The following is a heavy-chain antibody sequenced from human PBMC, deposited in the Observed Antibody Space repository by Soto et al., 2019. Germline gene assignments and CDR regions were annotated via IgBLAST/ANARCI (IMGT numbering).Heavy chain of an antibody. CDR1: GYTFETYD. J-gene: IGHJ6*02. CDR2: VTPNSGGT. CDR3: ARDIGSYGNGPYYYYYYGMDV. V-gene: IGHV1-8*02. D-gene: IGHD1-26*01. Sequence: ASVKVSCKASGYTFETYDIVWVRQAAGRGLEWMGWVTPNSGGTVYARRFQGRVTMTRDTSITTAYMELSSLRAEDTAVYYCARDIGSYGNGPYYYYYYGMDVWGQGTTVTVSS.